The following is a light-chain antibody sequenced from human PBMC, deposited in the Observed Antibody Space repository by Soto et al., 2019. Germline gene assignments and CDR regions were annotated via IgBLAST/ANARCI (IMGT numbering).Light chain of an antibody. V-gene: IGKV3-20*01. CDR1: QSVSSSY. J-gene: IGKJ1*01. Sequence: EIVLTQSPGTLSLSPGERATLSCRASQSVSSSYLAWYQQKPGQAPRLLIYGTSSRATGIPDRFSGSGSGTDFTLTSTRLEPEDFAVYYCHQYGISPPRTFGQGTKVEIK. CDR2: GTS. CDR3: HQYGISPPRT.